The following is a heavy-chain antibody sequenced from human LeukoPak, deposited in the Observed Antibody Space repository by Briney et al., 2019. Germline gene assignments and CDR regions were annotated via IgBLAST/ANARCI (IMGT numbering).Heavy chain of an antibody. CDR3: ARRAGAYSHPYDY. D-gene: IGHD4/OR15-4a*01. Sequence: AGGSLRLSCAASGFTFSSYGMTWVRQAPGKGLEWVSGISGGPVSTNYADSVKGRFTISRDNSKNTLYLQMNSLRAEDTAVYYCARRAGAYSHPYDYWGQGTLVTVSS. V-gene: IGHV3-23*01. J-gene: IGHJ4*02. CDR1: GFTFSSYG. CDR2: ISGGPVST.